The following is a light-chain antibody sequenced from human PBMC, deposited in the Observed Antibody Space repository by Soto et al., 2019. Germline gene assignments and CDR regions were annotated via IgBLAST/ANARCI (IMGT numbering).Light chain of an antibody. Sequence: QSVLTQPPSASGSPGQSVTISCTGTSSDVGGYNYVAWYQQRPGKAPKLIIYEVSNRPSGVPDRFSGSKSGNTASLTVSGLQAEDEADYYCSSYAGSNNFVFGTGTKVT. J-gene: IGLJ1*01. V-gene: IGLV2-8*01. CDR2: EVS. CDR1: SSDVGGYNY. CDR3: SSYAGSNNFV.